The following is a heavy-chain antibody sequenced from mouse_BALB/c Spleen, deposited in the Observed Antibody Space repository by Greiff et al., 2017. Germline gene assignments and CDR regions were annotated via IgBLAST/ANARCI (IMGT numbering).Heavy chain of an antibody. CDR2: IDPETGGT. CDR1: GYTFTDYE. V-gene: IGHV1-15*01. D-gene: IGHD2-3*01. CDR3: TEDGPFDY. Sequence: VQLQQSGAELVRPGASVTLSCKASGYTFTDYEMHWVKQTPVHGLEWIGAIDPETGGTAYNQKFKGKATLTADKSSSTAYMELRSLTSEDSAVYDCTEDGPFDYWGQGTTVTVSA. J-gene: IGHJ2*01.